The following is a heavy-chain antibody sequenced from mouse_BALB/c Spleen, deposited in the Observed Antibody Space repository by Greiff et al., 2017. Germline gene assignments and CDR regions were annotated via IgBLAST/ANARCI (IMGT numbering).Heavy chain of an antibody. J-gene: IGHJ4*01. CDR2: IWGGGST. CDR3: AKHKYGNYCAMDY. CDR1: GFSLTDYG. V-gene: IGHV2-6-5*01. D-gene: IGHD2-10*02. Sequence: VQRVESGPGLVAPSQSLSITCTVSGFSLTDYGVSWIRQPPGKGLEWLGVIWGGGSTYYNSALKSRLSISKDNSKSQVFLKMNSLQTDDTAMYYCAKHKYGNYCAMDYWGQGTSVTVSS.